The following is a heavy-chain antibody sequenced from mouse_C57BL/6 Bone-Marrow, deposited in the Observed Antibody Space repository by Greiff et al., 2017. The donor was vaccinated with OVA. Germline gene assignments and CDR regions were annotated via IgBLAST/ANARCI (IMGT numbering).Heavy chain of an antibody. CDR3: ARGDYYGSSYPAMDY. D-gene: IGHD1-1*01. CDR2: ISYDGSN. Sequence: DVQLQESGPGLVKPSQSLSLTCPVPGYSITSCYYWNWIRQFPGNKLEWMGYISYDGSNNYNPSLKNRIPITRDTSKSQFFLKLNSVTTEDTATYYCARGDYYGSSYPAMDYWGQGTSVTVSS. CDR1: GYSITSCYY. V-gene: IGHV3-6*01. J-gene: IGHJ4*01.